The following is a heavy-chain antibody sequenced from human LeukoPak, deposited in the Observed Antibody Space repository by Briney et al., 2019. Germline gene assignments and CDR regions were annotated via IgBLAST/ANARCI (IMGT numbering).Heavy chain of an antibody. CDR2: INPNSGGP. J-gene: IGHJ4*02. CDR1: GYTFTGYY. V-gene: IGHV1-2*02. Sequence: GASVKVSCKASGYTFTGYYMHWVRQAPGQGLEWMGWINPNSGGPNYAQKFQGRVTMTRDTSISTAYMELSRLRSDDTAVYYCAMVPPLYYDSSGYYLVHGGTFDYWGQGTLVTVSS. CDR3: AMVPPLYYDSSGYYLVHGGTFDY. D-gene: IGHD3-22*01.